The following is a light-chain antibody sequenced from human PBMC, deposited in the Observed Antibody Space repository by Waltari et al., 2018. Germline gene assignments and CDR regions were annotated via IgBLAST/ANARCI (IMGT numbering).Light chain of an antibody. Sequence: QSVLTQGPSASGTPGQRVIIPCSGRSSNIGNNPVNWYQQVPGTAPKLLIFYNNERPSGVPDRLSGSKSGTSASLAISGLQSEDEADYYCASWDDGLNGWVFGGGTRLTVL. V-gene: IGLV1-44*01. CDR1: SSNIGNNP. CDR3: ASWDDGLNGWV. CDR2: YNN. J-gene: IGLJ3*02.